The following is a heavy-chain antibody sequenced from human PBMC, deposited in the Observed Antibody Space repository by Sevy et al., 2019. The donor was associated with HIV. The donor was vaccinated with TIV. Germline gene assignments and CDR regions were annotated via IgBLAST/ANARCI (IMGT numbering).Heavy chain of an antibody. J-gene: IGHJ4*02. V-gene: IGHV4-59*13. D-gene: IGHD6-13*01. CDR1: GGSITNYY. CDR3: ARYMGSGTSFDY. Sequence: PETLSLTCTVSGGSITNYYWGWIRQPPGMRLEWIGYIHSSGNTNSNPSLKSRVTISVDTSKNQFSLNLNSVTAADTAVYYCARYMGSGTSFDYWGQGTLVTVSS. CDR2: IHSSGNT.